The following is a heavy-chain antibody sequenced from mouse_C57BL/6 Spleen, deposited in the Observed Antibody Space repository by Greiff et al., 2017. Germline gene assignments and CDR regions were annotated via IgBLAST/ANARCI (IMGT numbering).Heavy chain of an antibody. D-gene: IGHD4-1*01. J-gene: IGHJ4*01. V-gene: IGHV1-26*01. CDR2: INPNNGGT. CDR1: GYTFTDYY. CDR3: ASSGGTRAMDY. Sequence: VQLKQSGPELVKPGASVKISCKASGYTFTDYYMNWVKQSHGKSLEWIGDINPNNGGTSYNQKFKGKATLTVDKSSSTAYMELRSLTSEDSAVYYCASSGGTRAMDYWGQGTSVTVSS.